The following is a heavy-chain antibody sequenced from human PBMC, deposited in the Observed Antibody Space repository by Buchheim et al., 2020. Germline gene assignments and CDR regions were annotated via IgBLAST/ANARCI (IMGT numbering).Heavy chain of an antibody. D-gene: IGHD3-3*01. J-gene: IGHJ5*02. V-gene: IGHV4-39*07. CDR3: ARDLYDFWSGYQNWFDP. CDR2: IYYSGST. Sequence: QLQLQESGPGLVKPSETLSLTCTASGGSISSSSYYWGWIRQPPGKGLEWIGSIYYSGSTYYNPSLKSRATISVDTSKNQFSLKLSSVTAADTAVYYCARDLYDFWSGYQNWFDPWGQGTL. CDR1: GGSISSSSYY.